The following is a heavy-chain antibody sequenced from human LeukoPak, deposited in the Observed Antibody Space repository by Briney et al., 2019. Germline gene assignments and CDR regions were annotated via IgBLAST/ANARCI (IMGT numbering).Heavy chain of an antibody. CDR1: GGSVSSSSYY. CDR2: VYYKGNT. Sequence: SETLSLTCIVSGGSVSSSSYYWGWIRQPPGRGLEWIGSVYYKGNTYYSPSLKSRVTMSVDTSKNQFSLKLSSVTAADTAVYYCARSLYDSSGYYFEGWFDPWGQGTLVTVSS. V-gene: IGHV4-39*07. D-gene: IGHD3-22*01. J-gene: IGHJ5*02. CDR3: ARSLYDSSGYYFEGWFDP.